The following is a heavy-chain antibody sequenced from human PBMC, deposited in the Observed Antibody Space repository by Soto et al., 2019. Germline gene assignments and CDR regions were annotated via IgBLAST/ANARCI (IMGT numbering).Heavy chain of an antibody. V-gene: IGHV4-39*01. CDR2: IYYSGST. CDR1: GGSISSSSYY. D-gene: IGHD3-3*01. J-gene: IGHJ6*02. Sequence: PSETLSLTCTVSGGSISSSSYYWGWIRQPPGKGLEWIGSIYYSGSTYYNPSLKSRVTISVDTSKNQFSLKLSSVTAADTAVYYCAEKNYDFWSGPHMDVWGQGTTVTVSS. CDR3: AEKNYDFWSGPHMDV.